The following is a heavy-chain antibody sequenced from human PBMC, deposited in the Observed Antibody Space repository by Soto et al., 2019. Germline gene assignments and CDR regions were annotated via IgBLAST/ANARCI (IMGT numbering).Heavy chain of an antibody. CDR2: ISGYNGNT. Sequence: GPVEVSWGASCYTLRVYSITFFRRAPEQGLEWMGRISGYNGNTNYARTLRDRLTLTTDTSTSTAYMELRSLTSDDTAVYYCARDVFCGGAPACPDMDVWGQGTTVTGSS. CDR1: CYTLRVYS. J-gene: IGHJ6*02. D-gene: IGHD2-21*01. V-gene: IGHV1-18*04. CDR3: ARDVFCGGAPACPDMDV.